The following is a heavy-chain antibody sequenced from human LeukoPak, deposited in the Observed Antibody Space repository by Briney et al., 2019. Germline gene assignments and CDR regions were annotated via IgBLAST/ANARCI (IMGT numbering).Heavy chain of an antibody. CDR3: AKGADCGGDCWYFDY. CDR1: GFTFSSYA. V-gene: IGHV3-23*01. CDR2: ISGSGGST. D-gene: IGHD2-21*02. Sequence: GGSLRLSCAASGFTFSSYAMSWVRQAPGKGLEWVSVISGSGGSTFYADSVKGRFTISRDNSKNTLYLQMNSLRAEDTAVYYCAKGADCGGDCWYFDYWGQGTLVTVSS. J-gene: IGHJ4*02.